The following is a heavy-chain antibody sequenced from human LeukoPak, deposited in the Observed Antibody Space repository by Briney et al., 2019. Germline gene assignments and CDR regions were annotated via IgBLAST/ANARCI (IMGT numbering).Heavy chain of an antibody. CDR3: ARAPRAENWFDP. Sequence: PSQTLSLTCPVSGGSISSGSFYWSWIRQPPRKGLEWIGCIYTSGSTNYNPSLKSRVTISVDTSKNQFSLKLSSVTAADTAVYYCARAPRAENWFDPWGQGTLVTVSS. CDR1: GGSISSGSFY. CDR2: IYTSGST. J-gene: IGHJ5*02. D-gene: IGHD6-6*01. V-gene: IGHV4-61*02.